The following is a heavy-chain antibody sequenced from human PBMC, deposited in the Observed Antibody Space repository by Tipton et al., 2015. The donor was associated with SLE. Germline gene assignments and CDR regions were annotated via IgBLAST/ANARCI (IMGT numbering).Heavy chain of an antibody. D-gene: IGHD5-12*01. CDR3: ARGGVGGYDYFDY. Sequence: TLSLTCIVPGASTNTQYWTWIRQHPGKSLEWIGYIYNSGGTDYNPSLKSRVTISADTSKNHFSLNLSSVTAADTAVYYCARGGVGGYDYFDYWGQGALVTVSS. J-gene: IGHJ4*02. CDR1: GASTNTQY. CDR2: IYNSGGT. V-gene: IGHV4-31*03.